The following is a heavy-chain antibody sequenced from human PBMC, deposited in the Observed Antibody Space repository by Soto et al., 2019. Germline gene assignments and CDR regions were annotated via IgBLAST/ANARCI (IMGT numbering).Heavy chain of an antibody. CDR3: ARVWGPWVYFDY. J-gene: IGHJ4*02. D-gene: IGHD1-26*01. Sequence: GESLKISCAASGFTFSSYWMSWVRQAPGKGLEWVANIKQDGSEKYYVDSVKGRFTISRDNAKNSLYLQMNSLRAEDTAVYYCARVWGPWVYFDYWGQGTLVTVSS. CDR1: GFTFSSYW. V-gene: IGHV3-7*03. CDR2: IKQDGSEK.